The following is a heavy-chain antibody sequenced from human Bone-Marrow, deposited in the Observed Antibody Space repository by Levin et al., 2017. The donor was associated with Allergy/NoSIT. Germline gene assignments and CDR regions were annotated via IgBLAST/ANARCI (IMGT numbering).Heavy chain of an antibody. CDR3: ARDLNRWQGSFDL. J-gene: IGHJ3*01. CDR1: GFNFRNYA. Sequence: PGESLKISCAASGFNFRNYAMYWVRQAPGTGLEWVAFISHDGSKQSHADSVKGRFSISRDNSKNTLYLQMNILRVDDTAMFYCARDLNRWQGSFDLWGQGTMVIVSS. CDR2: ISHDGSKQ. D-gene: IGHD2-15*01. V-gene: IGHV3-30*04.